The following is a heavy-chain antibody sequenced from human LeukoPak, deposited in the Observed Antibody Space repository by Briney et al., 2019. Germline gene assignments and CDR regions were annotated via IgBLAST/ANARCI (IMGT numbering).Heavy chain of an antibody. J-gene: IGHJ1*01. V-gene: IGHV3-48*03. D-gene: IGHD2-21*02. CDR2: SSSSGSTI. CDR3: ARGVVIAAAGAYCGGDCFTHFQH. Sequence: GGSLRLSCAASGFTFSSYEMNWVRQAPGKGLEWVSYSSSSGSTIYYADSVKGRFTISRDNAKNSLYLQMNSLRAEDTAVYYCARGVVIAAAGAYCGGDCFTHFQHWGQGTLVTVSS. CDR1: GFTFSSYE.